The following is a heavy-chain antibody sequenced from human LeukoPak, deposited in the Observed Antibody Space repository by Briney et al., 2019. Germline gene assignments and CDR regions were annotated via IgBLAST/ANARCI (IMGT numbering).Heavy chain of an antibody. CDR2: ISTYNGNT. J-gene: IGHJ6*04. CDR3: ARMQKGKDYYYGMDV. D-gene: IGHD4-23*01. V-gene: IGHV1-18*04. Sequence: ASVKVSCKASGYTFTSYGISWVRQAPGQGLEWMGWISTYNGNTNYAQKLQGRVTMTTDTSTSTAYMELRSLRSDDTAVYYCARMQKGKDYYYGMDVWGKGTTVTVSS. CDR1: GYTFTSYG.